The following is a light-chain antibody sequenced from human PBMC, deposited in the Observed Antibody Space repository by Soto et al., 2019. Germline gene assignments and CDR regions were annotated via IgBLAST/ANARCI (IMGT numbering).Light chain of an antibody. CDR3: AAWDDSRSGPV. V-gene: IGLV1-47*01. CDR2: RNN. J-gene: IGLJ2*01. Sequence: QSVLTQPPSASGTPGQRVTISCSGSSSNIGSNYVYWYQQLPGTAPKLLIYRNNQRPSGVPDRCSGSKSGTSASLAISGRRSADEADYYCAAWDDSRSGPVFGGGTKLTVL. CDR1: SSNIGSNY.